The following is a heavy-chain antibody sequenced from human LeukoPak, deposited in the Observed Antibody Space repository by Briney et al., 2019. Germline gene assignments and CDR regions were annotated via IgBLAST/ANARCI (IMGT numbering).Heavy chain of an antibody. Sequence: PSETLSLTCTVSGGSISSYYWSWIRQPPGKGLEWIGYIYYSGSTNYNPSLKSRVTISVDTSKNQFSLKLSSVTAADTAVYYCARGNRAYGDYEAHIDYWGQGTLVTVSS. CDR2: IYYSGST. V-gene: IGHV4-59*12. D-gene: IGHD4-17*01. CDR1: GGSISSYY. J-gene: IGHJ4*02. CDR3: ARGNRAYGDYEAHIDY.